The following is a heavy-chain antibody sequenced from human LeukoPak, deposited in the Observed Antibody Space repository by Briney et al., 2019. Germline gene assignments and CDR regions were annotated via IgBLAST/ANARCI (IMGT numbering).Heavy chain of an antibody. V-gene: IGHV1-18*01. D-gene: IGHD2-2*01. CDR1: GYTFTSYG. CDR2: ISAYNGNT. J-gene: IGHJ6*03. Sequence: ASVKVSCKASGYTFTSYGISWVRQAPGQGLEWMGWISAYNGNTNYAQKLQGRVTMTTDTSTSTAYMELRSLRSDDTAVYYCARDLVGVEVVPAARYYYYMDVWGKGTTVTVSS. CDR3: ARDLVGVEVVPAARYYYYMDV.